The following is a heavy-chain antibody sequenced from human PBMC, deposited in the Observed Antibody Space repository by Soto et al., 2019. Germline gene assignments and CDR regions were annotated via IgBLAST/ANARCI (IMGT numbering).Heavy chain of an antibody. CDR1: GFTFSSYS. CDR3: ARVRYSGSYLIDI. D-gene: IGHD1-26*01. CDR2: ISSSSSYI. J-gene: IGHJ3*02. Sequence: GGSLRLSCAASGFTFSSYSMNWVRQAPGKGLEWVSSISSSSSYIYYADSVKGRFTISRDNAKNSLYLQMNSLRAEDTALYYCARVRYSGSYLIDIWGQGTMVTVSS. V-gene: IGHV3-21*04.